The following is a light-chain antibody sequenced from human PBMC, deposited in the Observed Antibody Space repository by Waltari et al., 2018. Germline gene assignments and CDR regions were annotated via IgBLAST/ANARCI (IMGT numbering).Light chain of an antibody. Sequence: EILMTQSPASLSVSPWERATRSCWAGQSVSINLAWYQQRPGQAPRLLIYGASTRATGIPARFSGSGSDTEFTLTISSLKSEDFAVYYCQQYNSWPRTFGQGTKVEIK. CDR1: QSVSIN. V-gene: IGKV3-15*01. CDR3: QQYNSWPRT. CDR2: GAS. J-gene: IGKJ1*01.